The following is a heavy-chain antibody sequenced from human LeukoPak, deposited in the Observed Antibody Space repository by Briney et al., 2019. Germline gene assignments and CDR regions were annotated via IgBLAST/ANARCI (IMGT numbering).Heavy chain of an antibody. D-gene: IGHD2-15*01. CDR2: ISSSSSYI. CDR1: GFTFSGYS. J-gene: IGHJ4*02. CDR3: ARRYCSGGSCYAFDY. Sequence: GGSLRLSCAASGFTFSGYSMNWVRQAPGKGLEWVSSISSSSSYIYYADSVKGRFTISRDNAKNSLYLQMNSLRAEDTAVYYCARRYCSGGSCYAFDYWGQGTLVTVSS. V-gene: IGHV3-21*01.